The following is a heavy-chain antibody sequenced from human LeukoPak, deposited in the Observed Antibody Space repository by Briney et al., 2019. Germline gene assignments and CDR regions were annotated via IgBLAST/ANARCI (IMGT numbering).Heavy chain of an antibody. Sequence: SETLSLTCTVSGVSISSYYWSWIRQPPGKGLEWIGYIYTSGSTNYNPSLKSRVTISVDTSKNQFSLKLSSVTAADTAVYYCARTRYCSSTSCLFDYWGQGTLVTVSS. CDR2: IYTSGST. J-gene: IGHJ4*02. V-gene: IGHV4-4*09. D-gene: IGHD2-2*01. CDR3: ARTRYCSSTSCLFDY. CDR1: GVSISSYY.